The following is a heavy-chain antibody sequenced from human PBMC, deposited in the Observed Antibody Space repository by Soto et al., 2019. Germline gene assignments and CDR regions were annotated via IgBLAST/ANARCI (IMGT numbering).Heavy chain of an antibody. CDR3: AREGICSGGSCYSWDY. D-gene: IGHD2-15*01. J-gene: IGHJ4*02. V-gene: IGHV1-69*01. CDR1: GVTFSSYA. CDR2: IIPIFGTA. Sequence: QVQLVQSGAEVKKPGSSVKVSCKASGVTFSSYAISWVRQAPGQGLEWMGGIIPIFGTANYAQKFQGRVTITADESTSTAYMELSSLRSEDTAVYYCAREGICSGGSCYSWDYWGKGTLVTVSS.